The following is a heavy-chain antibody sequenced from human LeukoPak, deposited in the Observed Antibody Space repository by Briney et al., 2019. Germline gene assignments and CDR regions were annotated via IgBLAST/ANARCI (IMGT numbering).Heavy chain of an antibody. Sequence: GASVKVSCKASGYTFTTYGFSWVRQAPGQGLEWMGWISAYNGNTNYAQRLQGRVTMTTDTSTSTVYMELRSLRSDDTAVYYCARDSGNCSGGSCYYPSSHSNFDYWGQGTLVTVSS. CDR3: ARDSGNCSGGSCYYPSSHSNFDY. D-gene: IGHD2-15*01. CDR2: ISAYNGNT. CDR1: GYTFTTYG. V-gene: IGHV1-18*01. J-gene: IGHJ4*02.